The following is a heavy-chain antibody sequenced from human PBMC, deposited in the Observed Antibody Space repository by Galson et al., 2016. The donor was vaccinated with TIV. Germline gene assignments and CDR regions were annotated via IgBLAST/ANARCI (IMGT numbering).Heavy chain of an antibody. V-gene: IGHV4-30-4*01. J-gene: IGHJ6*02. CDR1: GGSISNGDYS. CDR2: IYYSGST. Sequence: TLSLTCTVSGGSISNGDYSWSWIRQPPGKGLEWIGYIYYSGSTFYNPSLKSRITISLDTSKNQFSLKVTSVAAADTAVYYCARKAGNYYYAMDVWGQGTKVTVSS. CDR3: ARKAGNYYYAMDV.